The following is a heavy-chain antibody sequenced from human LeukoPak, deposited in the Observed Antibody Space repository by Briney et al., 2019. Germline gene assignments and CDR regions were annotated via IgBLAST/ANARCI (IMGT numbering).Heavy chain of an antibody. Sequence: GGSLRLSCAASGFTFSSYAMHWVRQAPGKGLEWVAVISYDGSNKYYADSVKGRFTISRDNSKNTLYLQMNSLRAEDTAVYYCAKCGGSYWGGYYFDYWGQGTLVTVSS. CDR2: ISYDGSNK. V-gene: IGHV3-30*04. CDR3: AKCGGSYWGGYYFDY. D-gene: IGHD1-26*01. J-gene: IGHJ4*02. CDR1: GFTFSSYA.